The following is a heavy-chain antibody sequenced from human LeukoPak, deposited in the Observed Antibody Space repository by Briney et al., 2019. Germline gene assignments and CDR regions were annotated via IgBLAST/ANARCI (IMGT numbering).Heavy chain of an antibody. V-gene: IGHV3-30*18. Sequence: GGSLRLSCAASGFTFSSYGMHWVRQAPGKGLEWVAIISYDGSNKYYADSVKGRFTISRDNSKNMIYLQMNSLRGEDSGVYYCAKVNNYDDYWGQGTLVTVSS. CDR2: ISYDGSNK. CDR1: GFTFSSYG. D-gene: IGHD1/OR15-1a*01. J-gene: IGHJ4*02. CDR3: AKVNNYDDY.